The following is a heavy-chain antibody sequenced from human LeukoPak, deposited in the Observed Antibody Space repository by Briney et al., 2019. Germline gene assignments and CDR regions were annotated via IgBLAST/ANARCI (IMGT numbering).Heavy chain of an antibody. CDR3: TSDLRGRPSGSYYYPFDY. Sequence: GGSLRLSCTASGFMFGDYAMSWFRQAPGKGLEWVGRIKSRSDGGTIDYAAPVKGRFAISRDDSKYTLYLQMNSLKTEDTAVYYCTSDLRGRPSGSYYYPFDYWGQGTLVTVSS. J-gene: IGHJ4*02. CDR1: GFMFGDYA. CDR2: IKSRSDGGTI. D-gene: IGHD3-10*01. V-gene: IGHV3-15*01.